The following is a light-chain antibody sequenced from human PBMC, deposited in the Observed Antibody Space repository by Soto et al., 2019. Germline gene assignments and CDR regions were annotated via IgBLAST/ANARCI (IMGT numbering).Light chain of an antibody. J-gene: IGKJ1*01. Sequence: IVLTQSPATLSLSPGKRATLSCRASQNISSYLIWYQQKPGQAPRLLIYDSSTRATGFPDRFSGSGSGTDFTLTIIRLEPEDFAVYYCQQYDISPWTFGQGNKVDIK. CDR1: QNISSY. V-gene: IGKV3-20*01. CDR2: DSS. CDR3: QQYDISPWT.